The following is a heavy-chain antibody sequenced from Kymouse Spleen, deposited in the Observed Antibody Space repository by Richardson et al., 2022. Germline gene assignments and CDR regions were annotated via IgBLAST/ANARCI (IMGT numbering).Heavy chain of an antibody. Sequence: EVQLVESGGGLVQPGGSLRLSCAASGFTFSSYAMSWVRQAPGKGLEWVSAISGSGGSTYYADSVKGRFTISRDNSKNTLYLQMNSLRAEDTAVYYCAKDQYSSSFYYYYGMDVWGQGTTVTVSS. CDR3: AKDQYSSSFYYYYGMDV. J-gene: IGHJ6*02. CDR1: GFTFSSYA. CDR2: ISGSGGST. V-gene: IGHV3-23*04. D-gene: IGHD6-6*01.